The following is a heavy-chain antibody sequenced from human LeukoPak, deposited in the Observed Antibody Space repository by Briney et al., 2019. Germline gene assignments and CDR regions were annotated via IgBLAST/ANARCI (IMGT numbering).Heavy chain of an antibody. Sequence: QPGGSLRLSCAASGFTFGSYEMNWVRQALGKGLEWISYISSSGSTRYYADSVKGRFTVSRDNVKNSLYLQMNSLRAEDTALYYYAREGVAFDYWGQGTLVTVSS. J-gene: IGHJ4*02. D-gene: IGHD3-3*01. CDR2: ISSSGSTR. V-gene: IGHV3-48*03. CDR3: AREGVAFDY. CDR1: GFTFGSYE.